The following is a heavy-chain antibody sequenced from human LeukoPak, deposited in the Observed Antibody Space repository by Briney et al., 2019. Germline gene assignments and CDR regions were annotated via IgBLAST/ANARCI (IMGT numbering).Heavy chain of an antibody. D-gene: IGHD5-24*01. J-gene: IGHJ4*02. CDR1: GFTFEDYA. Sequence: GGSLRLSCAASGFTFEDYAMHCGREAPGKGVWWVSGISWNSGSIGYADSVKGRFTISRDNAKNSLYLQMNSLRAEDTALYYCAKDIGMGNYFDYWGQGTLVTVSS. V-gene: IGHV3-9*01. CDR2: ISWNSGSI. CDR3: AKDIGMGNYFDY.